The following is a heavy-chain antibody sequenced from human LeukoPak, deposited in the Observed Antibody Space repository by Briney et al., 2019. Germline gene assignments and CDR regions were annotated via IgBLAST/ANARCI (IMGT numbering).Heavy chain of an antibody. CDR1: GFPFSSFE. V-gene: IGHV3-48*02. J-gene: IGHJ4*02. CDR2: IGSSSRTI. D-gene: IGHD4-17*01. Sequence: PGGSLRLSCAASGFPFSSFEMNWVRQAPGKGLEWVSYIGSSSRTIYYADSVKGRFTISRDNAKSSLYLQMNSLRDEDTAVYYCANRNTVTTAFDYWGQGTLVSVSS. CDR3: ANRNTVTTAFDY.